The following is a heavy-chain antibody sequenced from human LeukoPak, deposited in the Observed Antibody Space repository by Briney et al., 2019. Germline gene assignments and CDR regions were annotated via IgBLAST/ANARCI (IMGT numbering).Heavy chain of an antibody. CDR3: ARDRGYGGNRPETFDI. Sequence: GGSLRLSCAASGFTFSDSAMHWVRQASGKGLEWVGRIRSKANSYATAYAASVKGRFTISRDDSKNTAYLQMNSLKTEDTAVYYCARDRGYGGNRPETFDIWGPGTMVTVSS. V-gene: IGHV3-73*01. CDR1: GFTFSDSA. CDR2: IRSKANSYAT. D-gene: IGHD4-23*01. J-gene: IGHJ3*02.